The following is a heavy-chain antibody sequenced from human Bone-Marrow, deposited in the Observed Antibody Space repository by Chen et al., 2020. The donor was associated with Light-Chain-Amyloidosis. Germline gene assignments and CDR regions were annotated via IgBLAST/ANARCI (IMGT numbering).Heavy chain of an antibody. CDR3: ASHSIFGVGIMGVPPSSPFDY. Sequence: QLQLQESGPGLVKPSETLSLTCTVSGGSISSSSYYWGWIRQPPGKGLEWIGSIYYSGSTYYNPSLKSRVTISVDTSKNQFSLKLSSVTAADTAVYYCASHSIFGVGIMGVPPSSPFDYWGQGTLVTVSS. D-gene: IGHD3-3*01. V-gene: IGHV4-39*01. CDR2: IYYSGST. J-gene: IGHJ4*02. CDR1: GGSISSSSYY.